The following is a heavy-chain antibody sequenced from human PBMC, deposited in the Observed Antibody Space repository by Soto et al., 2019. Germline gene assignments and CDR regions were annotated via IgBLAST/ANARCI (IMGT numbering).Heavy chain of an antibody. D-gene: IGHD2-2*01. V-gene: IGHV1-18*01. CDR2: ISAYNGNT. CDR1: GYTFTSYG. CDR3: AREARTVVPAANYNWFDP. Sequence: QVQLVQSGAEVKKPGASVKVSCKASGYTFTSYGISWVRQAPGQGLEWMGWISAYNGNTNYAQKLQGRVTMTTDTSTSTPYMELRSLRSDDTAVYYFAREARTVVPAANYNWFDPWGQGTLVTVSS. J-gene: IGHJ5*02.